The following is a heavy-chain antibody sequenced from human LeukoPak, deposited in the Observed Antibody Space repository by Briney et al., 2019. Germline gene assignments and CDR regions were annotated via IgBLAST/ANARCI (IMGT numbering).Heavy chain of an antibody. CDR3: ARWLSDKIDSNGYLDY. CDR1: GFTFSSSA. CDR2: IWYDGSKK. D-gene: IGHD5-18*01. V-gene: IGHV3-33*08. J-gene: IGHJ4*02. Sequence: GGSLRLSCAASGFTFSSSAMNWVRQAPGKGLEWVAVIWYDGSKKYYGDSVRGRFTISRDNSKNTLYLQMNSLRAEDTAVYYCARWLSDKIDSNGYLDYWGQGTLVAVSS.